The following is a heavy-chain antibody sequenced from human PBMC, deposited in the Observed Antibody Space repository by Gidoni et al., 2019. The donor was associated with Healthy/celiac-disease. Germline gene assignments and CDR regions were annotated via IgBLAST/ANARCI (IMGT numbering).Heavy chain of an antibody. V-gene: IGHV3-33*01. CDR3: ARESRKQQLVYDY. D-gene: IGHD6-13*01. CDR2: IWYDGSNK. Sequence: VQPGRSLRLSCAASGFTFSSYGMHWVRQAPGKGLEWVAVIWYDGSNKYYADSVKGRFTISRDNSKNTLYLQMNSLRAEDTAVYYCARESRKQQLVYDYWGQGTLVTVSS. J-gene: IGHJ4*02. CDR1: GFTFSSYG.